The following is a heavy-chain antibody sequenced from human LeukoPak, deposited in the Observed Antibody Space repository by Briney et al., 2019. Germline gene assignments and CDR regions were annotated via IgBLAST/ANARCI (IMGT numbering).Heavy chain of an antibody. D-gene: IGHD6-13*01. CDR1: GGSISSGGYY. J-gene: IGHJ6*02. CDR2: IYHSGST. CDR3: ARGPLYSSSWYDYYSYGMDV. Sequence: TSETLSLTCTVSGGSISSGGYYWSWIRQPPGKGLEWIGYIYHSGSTYYNPSLKSRVTISVDTSKNQFSLKLSSVTAADTAVYYCARGPLYSSSWYDYYSYGMDVWGQGTTVTVSS. V-gene: IGHV4-30-2*01.